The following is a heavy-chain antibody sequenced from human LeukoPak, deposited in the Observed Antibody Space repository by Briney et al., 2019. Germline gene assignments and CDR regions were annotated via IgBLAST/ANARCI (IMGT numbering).Heavy chain of an antibody. Sequence: ASVKVSCKASGYTFTSYGISWVRQAPGQGLEWMGWISAYNGSTNYAQTLQGRVTMTTDPSKSRAYMELRSIRSDDTAVYYCARASVSGSGSYFYWGQGTLVTVSS. V-gene: IGHV1-18*01. J-gene: IGHJ4*02. CDR1: GYTFTSYG. CDR3: ARASVSGSGSYFY. CDR2: ISAYNGST. D-gene: IGHD3-10*01.